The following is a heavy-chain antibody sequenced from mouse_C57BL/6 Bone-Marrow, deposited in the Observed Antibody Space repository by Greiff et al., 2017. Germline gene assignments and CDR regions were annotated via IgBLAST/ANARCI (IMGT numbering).Heavy chain of an antibody. D-gene: IGHD1-1*01. V-gene: IGHV1-81*01. CDR2: IYPRSGNT. CDR1: GYTFTSYG. Sequence: QVQLQQSGAELARPGASVKLSCKASGYTFTSYGISWVKQRTGQGLEWIGEIYPRSGNTYYNEKFKGKDTLTADKSSSTAYMELRSLTSEDSAVYFCAGRSYCYYGYYYAMDYWGQGTSVTVSS. CDR3: AGRSYCYYGYYYAMDY. J-gene: IGHJ4*01.